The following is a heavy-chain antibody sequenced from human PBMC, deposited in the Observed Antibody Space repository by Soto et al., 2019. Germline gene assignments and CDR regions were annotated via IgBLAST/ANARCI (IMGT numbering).Heavy chain of an antibody. CDR1: GFTVSSNY. CDR2: IYSGGST. CDR3: ARGLLYYGSGSDAFDI. J-gene: IGHJ3*02. Sequence: EVQLVESGGGLVQPGGSLRLSCAASGFTVSSNYMSWVRQAPGKGLEWVSVIYSGGSTYYADSVKGRFTISRDNAKNTLDLQMNSLRAEDTAVYYCARGLLYYGSGSDAFDIWGQGTMVTVSS. V-gene: IGHV3-66*01. D-gene: IGHD3-10*01.